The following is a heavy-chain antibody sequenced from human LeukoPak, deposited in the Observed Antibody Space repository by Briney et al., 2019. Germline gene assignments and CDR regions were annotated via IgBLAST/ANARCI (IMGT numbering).Heavy chain of an antibody. V-gene: IGHV3-30*02. D-gene: IGHD3-10*01. CDR1: GFTFSSYG. CDR2: VRNDGTNK. CDR3: AKDLGTFISGSHYYYFDY. J-gene: IGHJ4*02. Sequence: PGGSLRLSCAASGFTFSSYGMHWVRQAPGKGLEWVAFVRNDGTNKDYTDSVKGRFTISRDNSKNTLYLQMNSLRAEDTAVYYCAKDLGTFISGSHYYYFDYWGQGTLVTVSS.